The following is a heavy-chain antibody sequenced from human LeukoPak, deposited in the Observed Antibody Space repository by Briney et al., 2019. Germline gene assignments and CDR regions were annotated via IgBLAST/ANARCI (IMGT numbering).Heavy chain of an antibody. CDR1: GGTFSSYT. V-gene: IGHV1-69*04. CDR3: ARDGEDIVVVPAAIRYYYYYMDV. J-gene: IGHJ6*03. D-gene: IGHD2-2*01. Sequence: GASVKVSCKASGGTFSSYTISWVRQAPGQGLEWMGRIIPILGIANYAQKFQGRVTITADKSTSTAYMELGSLRSEDTAVYYCARDGEDIVVVPAAIRYYYYYMDVWGKGTTVTVSS. CDR2: IIPILGIA.